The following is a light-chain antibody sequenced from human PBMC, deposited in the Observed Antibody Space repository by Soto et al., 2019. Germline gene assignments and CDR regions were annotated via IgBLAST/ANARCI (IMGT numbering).Light chain of an antibody. J-gene: IGKJ4*02. CDR2: AAS. V-gene: IGKV1-5*01. CDR3: QQYNIYPLT. CDR1: QAISSS. Sequence: DIMMTQSPSTLSTSPGDRATITCRASQAISSSLAWYQQKPGKAPKLLIYAASSLQSGVPSRFSGSGSGTEFTLTISSLQSEDFATYYCQQYNIYPLTFGGGTKVDIK.